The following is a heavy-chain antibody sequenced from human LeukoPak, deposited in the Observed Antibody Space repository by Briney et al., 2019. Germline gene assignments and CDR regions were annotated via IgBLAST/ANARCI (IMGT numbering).Heavy chain of an antibody. D-gene: IGHD3-16*01. CDR1: GGSFSGYL. J-gene: IGHJ4*02. V-gene: IGHV4-34*01. CDR3: ARAFYPPDFGFGRAPYYFDK. Sequence: SETLSLTCAVYGGSFSGYLWTWIRQSPGKGLEWIGEITSGGNRNDNPSLKSRVAISVDTSKNQFSLNLNSLTAADTGLYYCARAFYPPDFGFGRAPYYFDKWGRGTLVTVSS. CDR2: ITSGGNR.